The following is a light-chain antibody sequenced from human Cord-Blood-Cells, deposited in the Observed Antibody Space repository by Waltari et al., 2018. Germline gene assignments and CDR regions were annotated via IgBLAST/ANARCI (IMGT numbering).Light chain of an antibody. J-gene: IGLJ2*01. Sequence: SSELTQDPAVSVALGQTVRITCQGDRLRSYYARWYPQKPGQAPVLVIYGKNNRPSGIPDRFSDSSAGNTASLTITGAQAEDEADYYCNSRDSSGNHLVVFGGGTKLTVL. CDR3: NSRDSSGNHLVV. CDR1: RLRSYY. CDR2: GKN. V-gene: IGLV3-19*01.